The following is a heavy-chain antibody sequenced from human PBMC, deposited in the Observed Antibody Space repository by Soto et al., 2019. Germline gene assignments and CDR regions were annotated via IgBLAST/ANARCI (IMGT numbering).Heavy chain of an antibody. CDR2: INACNGNT. V-gene: IGHV1-3*01. CDR3: ATFPGY. D-gene: IGHD3-16*01. Sequence: ASMKVSCKASGGTFSCYAIISVCQAPGQGLEWMGWINACNGNTKYAQKLQGRVTITRDTSASTAYMELSSLRSEDTAVYYCATFPGYWGQGTLVTVSS. CDR1: GGTFSCYA. J-gene: IGHJ4*02.